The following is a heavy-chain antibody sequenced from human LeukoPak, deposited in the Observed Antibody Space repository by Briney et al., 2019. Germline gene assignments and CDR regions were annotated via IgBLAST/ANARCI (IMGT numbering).Heavy chain of an antibody. Sequence: PGGSLRLFCAASGFTFSSYGMSWVRQAPGKGLEWVSAISGSGGSTYYADSVKGRFTISRDNSKNTLYLQMNSLRAEDTAVYYCAKDLDYGGTWGYDYWGQGTLVTVSS. D-gene: IGHD4-23*01. CDR1: GFTFSSYG. V-gene: IGHV3-23*01. CDR2: ISGSGGST. CDR3: AKDLDYGGTWGYDY. J-gene: IGHJ4*02.